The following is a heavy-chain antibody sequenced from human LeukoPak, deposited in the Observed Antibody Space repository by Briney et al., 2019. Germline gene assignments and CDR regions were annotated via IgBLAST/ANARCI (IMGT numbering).Heavy chain of an antibody. CDR3: ALGLVTDY. J-gene: IGHJ4*02. CDR2: IYSGGST. D-gene: IGHD3-9*01. V-gene: IGHV3-66*01. Sequence: GGCLRLSCAASGFTVSSNFMSWVRQAPGKGLEWVSVIYSGGSTYYADSVMGRFTISRDNSKNTPYLQMNSLRVEDTAVYYCALGLVTDYWGQGTLVTVSS. CDR1: GFTVSSNF.